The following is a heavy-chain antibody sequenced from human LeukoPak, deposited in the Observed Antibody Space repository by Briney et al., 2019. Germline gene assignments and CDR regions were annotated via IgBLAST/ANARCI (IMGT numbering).Heavy chain of an antibody. D-gene: IGHD3-16*01. J-gene: IGHJ6*02. CDR3: ARDGTKLLWYGMDV. V-gene: IGHV4-31*03. CDR2: IYYSGST. Sequence: SETLSLTCTVSGGSISSGGFYWSWIRQHPGKGLEWIGYIYYSGSTYYNPSLKSRVTISVDTSKNQFSLKLSSVTAADTAVYYCARDGTKLLWYGMDVWGQGTTVTVSS. CDR1: GGSISSGGFY.